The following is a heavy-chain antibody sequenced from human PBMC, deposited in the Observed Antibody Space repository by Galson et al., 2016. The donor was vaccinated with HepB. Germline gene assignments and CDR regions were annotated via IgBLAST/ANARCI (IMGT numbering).Heavy chain of an antibody. J-gene: IGHJ4*02. V-gene: IGHV2-70*01. CDR1: GFSLRTNGMC. CDR3: ARMVQHYDNRGATNSFDY. Sequence: PALVEPPQTLRLTCSFSGFSLRTNGMCVSWIRQPPGKALEWLALIDWDDDKYYSTSLKTRLTISKDTSKNQVALTMTNMDPVDTATYYCARMVQHYDNRGATNSFDYWGQGTLVTVSS. CDR2: IDWDDDK. D-gene: IGHD3-22*01.